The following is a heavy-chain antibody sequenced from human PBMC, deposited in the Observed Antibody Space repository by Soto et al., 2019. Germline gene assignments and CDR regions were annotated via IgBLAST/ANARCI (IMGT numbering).Heavy chain of an antibody. CDR1: GYTFTGYY. D-gene: IGHD3-22*01. CDR3: ARAPPLNYYDSSGYYYSLDY. CDR2: INPNSGGT. V-gene: IGHV1-2*04. Sequence: ASVKVSCKASGYTFTGYYMHWVRQAPGQGLEWMGWINPNSGGTNYAQKFQGWVTMTRDTSISTAYMELSRLRSDDTAVYYCARAPPLNYYDSSGYYYSLDYWGQGTLVTVSS. J-gene: IGHJ4*02.